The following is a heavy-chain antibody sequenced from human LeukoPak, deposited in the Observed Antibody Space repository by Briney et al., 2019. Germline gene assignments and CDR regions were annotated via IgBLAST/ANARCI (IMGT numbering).Heavy chain of an antibody. V-gene: IGHV3-30*04. CDR3: ARDALGAIDY. CDR2: MSFDGRDI. Sequence: GGSLRLSCAASGFTFNTYAMHWVRQAPGKGLEWVAVMSFDGRDIHYADSVKGRFTISRDNSKNTLYLQMNSLRGEDTAVYYCARDALGAIDYWGQGTLPPSPQ. J-gene: IGHJ4*02. CDR1: GFTFNTYA. D-gene: IGHD3-3*01.